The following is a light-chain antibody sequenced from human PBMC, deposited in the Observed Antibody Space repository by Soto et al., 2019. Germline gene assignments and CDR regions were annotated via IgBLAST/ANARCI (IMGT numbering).Light chain of an antibody. V-gene: IGKV3-20*01. CDR1: QSVSSSY. Sequence: EIVLTQSPSTLSSSPGERATLSCRASQSVSSSYLAWYQQKPGQAPRLLIYGASSRATGIPDRFSGSGSGTDFTLTISRLEPEDFAVYYYQQYGSSPPGITFGQGTRLEIK. CDR2: GAS. CDR3: QQYGSSPPGIT. J-gene: IGKJ5*01.